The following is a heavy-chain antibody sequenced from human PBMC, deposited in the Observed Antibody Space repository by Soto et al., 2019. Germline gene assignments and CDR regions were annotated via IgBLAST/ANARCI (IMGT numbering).Heavy chain of an antibody. Sequence: SETLSLTCTVSGGSISSSSYYWGWIRQPPGKGLEWIGSIYYSGSTYYNPSLKSGVTISVGTSKNQFSLKLSSVTAADTAVYYCARLITSSSTQWLVYYYYYGMDVWGQGTTVTVSS. V-gene: IGHV4-39*01. CDR3: ARLITSSSTQWLVYYYYYGMDV. CDR1: GGSISSSSYY. J-gene: IGHJ6*02. CDR2: IYYSGST. D-gene: IGHD6-19*01.